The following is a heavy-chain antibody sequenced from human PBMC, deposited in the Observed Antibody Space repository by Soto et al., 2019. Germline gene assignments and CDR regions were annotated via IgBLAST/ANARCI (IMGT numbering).Heavy chain of an antibody. Sequence: GESLKISCKGSGYSFTSYWIGWVRQMPGKGLEWMGIIYPGDSDTRYSPSFQGQVTISADKSISTAYRQWSSLKASDTAMYYCASQSVAIKGVGYYYYGLDVWGQGTTVTVSS. CDR3: ASQSVAIKGVGYYYYGLDV. CDR1: GYSFTSYW. V-gene: IGHV5-51*01. D-gene: IGHD6-19*01. CDR2: IYPGDSDT. J-gene: IGHJ6*02.